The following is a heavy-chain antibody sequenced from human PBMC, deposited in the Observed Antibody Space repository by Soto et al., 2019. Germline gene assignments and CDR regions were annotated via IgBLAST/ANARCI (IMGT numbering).Heavy chain of an antibody. CDR2: IIPIFGTA. V-gene: IGHV1-69*13. Sequence: GASLKVSCKASGGTFSSYAINWVRQAPGQGLEWMGGIIPIFGTANYAQKFQGRVTITADESTSTAYMELSSLRSEDTAVYYCARGSGGSSYYYYGMDVWGQGTTVTVSS. J-gene: IGHJ6*02. CDR3: ARGSGGSSYYYYGMDV. CDR1: GGTFSSYA. D-gene: IGHD2-15*01.